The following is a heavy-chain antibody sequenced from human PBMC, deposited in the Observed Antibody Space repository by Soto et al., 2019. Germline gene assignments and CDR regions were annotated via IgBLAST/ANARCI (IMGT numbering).Heavy chain of an antibody. J-gene: IGHJ5*02. CDR1: GFSLSTSGVG. V-gene: IGHV2-5*02. Sequence: QITLKESGPTLVKPTQTLTLTCTFSGFSLSTSGVGVGWIRQPPGKALEWLALIYWDDDKRYSPSLKSRLTNTKDTSKNQVVLTMTNMDPVDTATYSCAHMGCTTTSCYLPKNNWFDPWGQGTLVTVSS. D-gene: IGHD2-2*01. CDR3: AHMGCTTTSCYLPKNNWFDP. CDR2: IYWDDDK.